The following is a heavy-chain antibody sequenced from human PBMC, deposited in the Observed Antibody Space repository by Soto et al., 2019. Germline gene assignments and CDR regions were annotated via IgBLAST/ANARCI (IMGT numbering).Heavy chain of an antibody. D-gene: IGHD3-16*02. J-gene: IGHJ6*02. CDR3: AIAYRVPSAGAMDV. V-gene: IGHV4-30-4*01. Sequence: SETLSLTCIVSCGSINSGDYHWSWIRQSPGKGLEWIGAIYYSGSTYYNPSLKSRIRISVDTSKNQFSLKVNSVTAADTAVYYCAIAYRVPSAGAMDVWGQGTTVTVSS. CDR2: IYYSGST. CDR1: CGSINSGDYH.